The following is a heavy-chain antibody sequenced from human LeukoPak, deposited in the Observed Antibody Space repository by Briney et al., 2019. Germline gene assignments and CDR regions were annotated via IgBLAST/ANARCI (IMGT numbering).Heavy chain of an antibody. CDR2: ISGSGDST. D-gene: IGHD3-16*01. Sequence: GGSLRLSCAASGFTLTSYVISWVRQAPGKGLEWVSAISGSGDSTYSADSVKGRFTISRDNSKNTLYLQMNSLRAEDTAVYYCAKVTYDYVWGSYETWGQGTLVTVSS. V-gene: IGHV3-23*01. J-gene: IGHJ5*02. CDR3: AKVTYDYVWGSYET. CDR1: GFTLTSYV.